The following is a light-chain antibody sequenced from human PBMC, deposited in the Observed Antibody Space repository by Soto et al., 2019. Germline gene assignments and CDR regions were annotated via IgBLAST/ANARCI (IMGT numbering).Light chain of an antibody. CDR3: SSYTTSNTRQIV. V-gene: IGLV2-14*03. CDR2: DVR. J-gene: IGLJ1*01. Sequence: QSVLTQPASVSGSPGQSITISCTGTSSDVGGYNYDSWYQHHPGKAPKLMIFDVRNRPSGVSNRFSGSKSGNTASLTISGLQPEDEADYYCSSYTTSNTRQIVFGTGTQLTVL. CDR1: SSDVGGYNY.